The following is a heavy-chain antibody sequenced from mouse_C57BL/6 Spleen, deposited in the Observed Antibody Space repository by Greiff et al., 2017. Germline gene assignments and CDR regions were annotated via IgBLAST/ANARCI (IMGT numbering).Heavy chain of an antibody. CDR2: LSYDGSN. V-gene: IGHV3-6*01. D-gene: IGHD1-1*01. CDR1: GYSITSGYY. Sequence: EVQLQQSGPGLVKPSQSLSLTCSVTGYSITSGYYWNWIRQFPGNRLEWMGYLSYDGSNNYNPSLKNRISITRDTSKNKFFLKLNSVTTEDTATYYCAIGEYDGSSRYWGQGTTRTVSS. CDR3: AIGEYDGSSRY. J-gene: IGHJ2*01.